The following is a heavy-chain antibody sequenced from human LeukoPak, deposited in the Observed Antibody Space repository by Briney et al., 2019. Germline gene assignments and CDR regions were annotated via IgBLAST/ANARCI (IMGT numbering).Heavy chain of an antibody. V-gene: IGHV4-4*02. CDR2: IYHSGST. D-gene: IGHD3-9*01. J-gene: IGHJ4*02. Sequence: SSETLSLTCAVSGGSISSSNWWSWVRQPPGKGLEWIGEIYHSGSTNYNPSLKSRVTISVDTSKNQFSLKLSSVTAADTAVYYCARGASDILTGYYRYYFDYWGQGTLVTVSS. CDR1: GGSISSSNW. CDR3: ARGASDILTGYYRYYFDY.